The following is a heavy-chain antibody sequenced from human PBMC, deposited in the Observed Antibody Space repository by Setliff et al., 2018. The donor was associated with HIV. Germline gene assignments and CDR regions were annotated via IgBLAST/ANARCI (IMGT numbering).Heavy chain of an antibody. V-gene: IGHV1-18*01. Sequence: ASVKVSCKASGYTFTSYGISWVRQAPGQGLEWMGWISAYNGNTNDAQKLQGRVTMTTDKSAITAYMELSSLRSEDTAVYYCARSTDSSSFDYWGQGTLVTVSS. D-gene: IGHD6-13*01. CDR1: GYTFTSYG. CDR3: ARSTDSSSFDY. J-gene: IGHJ4*02. CDR2: ISAYNGNT.